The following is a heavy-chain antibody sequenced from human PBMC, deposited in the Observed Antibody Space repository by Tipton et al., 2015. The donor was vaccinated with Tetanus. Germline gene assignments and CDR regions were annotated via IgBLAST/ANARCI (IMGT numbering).Heavy chain of an antibody. CDR3: ARARGHCSGGSCYLGFDY. D-gene: IGHD2-15*01. CDR2: INAGNGHT. J-gene: IGHJ4*02. V-gene: IGHV1-3*01. CDR1: GYTFTSYA. Sequence: QSGPEVKKPGASVKVSCKASGYTFTSYAMHWVRQAPGQRLEWMGWINAGNGHTKYSQKFQGRLTITRDTSASTAYMELSSLRSEDTAVYYCARARGHCSGGSCYLGFDYWGQGTLVTVSS.